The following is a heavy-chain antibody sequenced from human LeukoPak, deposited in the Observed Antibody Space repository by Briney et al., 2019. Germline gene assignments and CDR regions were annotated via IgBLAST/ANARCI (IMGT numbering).Heavy chain of an antibody. D-gene: IGHD2-2*02. CDR3: ARIKVPAAIGYFDY. V-gene: IGHV1-2*02. Sequence: ASVKVSCKASGYTFTGYYMRWVRQAPGQGLEWMGWINPNSGGTNFAQKFRGRVTMTRDTSISTAYMELSRLRSDDTAVYYCARIKVPAAIGYFDYWGQGTLVTVSS. CDR2: INPNSGGT. J-gene: IGHJ4*02. CDR1: GYTFTGYY.